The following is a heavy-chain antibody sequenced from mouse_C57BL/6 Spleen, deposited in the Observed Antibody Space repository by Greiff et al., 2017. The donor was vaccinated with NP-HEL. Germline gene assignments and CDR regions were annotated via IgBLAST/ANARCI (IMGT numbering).Heavy chain of an antibody. V-gene: IGHV1-69*01. J-gene: IGHJ2*01. CDR3: ARVRLRSYFDY. CDR1: GYTFTSYW. D-gene: IGHD1-2*01. Sequence: QVQLQQSGAELVMPGASVKLSCKASGYTFTSYWMHWVKQRPGQGLEWIGEIDPSDSYTNYNQKFKGKSTLTVDKSSSTAYMQLSSLTSEDSAVYYCARVRLRSYFDYWGQGTTLTVSS. CDR2: IDPSDSYT.